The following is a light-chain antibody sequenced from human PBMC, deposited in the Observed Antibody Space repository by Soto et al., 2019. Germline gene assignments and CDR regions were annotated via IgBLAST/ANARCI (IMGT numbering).Light chain of an antibody. J-gene: IGKJ1*01. V-gene: IGKV1-5*01. Sequence: DIQMTQSPSTLSASVGDRVTITCRASQSISSWLAWYQQKPGKAPKLLIYDASSLESGVTSRFSGSGSGTGFTLTISSLQPDDFETYYCQQYNSYSWTFGNGTKVDI. CDR1: QSISSW. CDR3: QQYNSYSWT. CDR2: DAS.